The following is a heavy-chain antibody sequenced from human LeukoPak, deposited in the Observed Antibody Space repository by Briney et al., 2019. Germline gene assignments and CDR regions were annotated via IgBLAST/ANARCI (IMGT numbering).Heavy chain of an antibody. CDR2: ISAYNGNT. D-gene: IGHD4-17*01. Sequence: EASVKVSCKASGYTFTGYYMHWVRQAPGQGLEWMGWISAYNGNTNYAQKLQGRVTMTTDTSTSTAYMELRSLRSDDTAVYYCARDTSLRDYGDYGFDPWGQGNLVTVSS. CDR1: GYTFTGYY. J-gene: IGHJ5*02. CDR3: ARDTSLRDYGDYGFDP. V-gene: IGHV1-18*04.